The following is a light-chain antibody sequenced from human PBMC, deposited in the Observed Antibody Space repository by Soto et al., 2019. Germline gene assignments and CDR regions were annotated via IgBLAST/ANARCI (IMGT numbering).Light chain of an antibody. CDR1: SSNIGAGYD. CDR3: QSYDSSLSVV. J-gene: IGLJ2*01. CDR2: GNS. V-gene: IGLV1-40*01. Sequence: QSVLTQPPSVSGAPGQRVTISCTGSSSNIGAGYDVHWYQQLPGTAPKLLIYGNSNRPSGVPDRFSGSKSGTSASLAITGLQAEDEADYYCQSYDSSLSVVFGGGTKVTV.